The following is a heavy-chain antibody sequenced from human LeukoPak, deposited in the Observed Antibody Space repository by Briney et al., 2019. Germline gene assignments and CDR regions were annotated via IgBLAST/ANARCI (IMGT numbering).Heavy chain of an antibody. CDR3: ARRDLYEWGGFDY. Sequence: GESLKISCTASGYSFSKYWIGWVRQTPGKGLEWMGFIYSDESLIRYSPSFEGQVTISADNSINTAYLQWNSLKASDTAMYYCARRDLYEWGGFDYWGQGTLVTVSS. V-gene: IGHV5-51*01. J-gene: IGHJ4*02. D-gene: IGHD1-26*01. CDR1: GYSFSKYW. CDR2: IYSDESLI.